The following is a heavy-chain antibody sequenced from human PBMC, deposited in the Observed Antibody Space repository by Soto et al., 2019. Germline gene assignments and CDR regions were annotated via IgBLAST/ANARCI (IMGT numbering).Heavy chain of an antibody. CDR3: ARHGGSYSFDY. CDR1: GGSTSVYY. J-gene: IGHJ4*02. D-gene: IGHD3-10*01. Sequence: SETLSLTCTVSGGSTSVYYWSWLRQPPGKGLEWLGYNSYSGNTDYNPSLKSRVTISVDTSKNQFSLKLSSATAADTAVYYCARHGGSYSFDYWGQGTLVTVSS. CDR2: NSYSGNT. V-gene: IGHV4-59*08.